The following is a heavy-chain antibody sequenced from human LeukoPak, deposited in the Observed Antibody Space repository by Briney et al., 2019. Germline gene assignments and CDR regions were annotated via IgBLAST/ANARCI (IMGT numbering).Heavy chain of an antibody. CDR1: GGSISSYY. CDR2: IYYSGST. Sequence: SETLSLTCTVSGGSISSYYWSWIRQPPGKGLEWIGYIYYSGSTNYNPSLKSRVTISIDTSRNQFSLELTSVTAADTAVYYCARGHTAVTRHFDFWGQGTLVTVSS. J-gene: IGHJ4*02. V-gene: IGHV4-59*01. D-gene: IGHD4-17*01. CDR3: ARGHTAVTRHFDF.